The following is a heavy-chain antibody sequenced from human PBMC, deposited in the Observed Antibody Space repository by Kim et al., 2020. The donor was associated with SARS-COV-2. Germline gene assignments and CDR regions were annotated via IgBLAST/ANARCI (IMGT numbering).Heavy chain of an antibody. J-gene: IGHJ6*02. CDR1: GGSFSGYY. V-gene: IGHV4-34*01. CDR2: INHSGST. Sequence: SETLSLTCAVYGGSFSGYYWSWIRQPPGKGLEWIGEINHSGSTNYNPSLKSRVTISVDTSKNQFSLKLSSVTAADTAVYYCARVGLRWSYYYYGMDVWGQGTTVTVSS. CDR3: ARVGLRWSYYYYGMDV. D-gene: IGHD4-17*01.